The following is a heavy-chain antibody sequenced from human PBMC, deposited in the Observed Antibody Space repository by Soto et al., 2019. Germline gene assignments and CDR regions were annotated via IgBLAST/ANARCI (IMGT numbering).Heavy chain of an antibody. CDR2: IYYSGST. J-gene: IGHJ5*02. CDR3: GRRGYYGWGSYYKFGWFAP. CDR1: CGSISSGSYY. Sequence: SESLSLTCSVCCGSISSGSYYWGWIRQPPGKGLEWIASIYYSGSTYYNPSLKSGVTIFVETSKNQFSLRLSFVTAADTVLYYCGRRGYYGWGSYYKFGWFAPWGKGTLVTVSS. V-gene: IGHV4-39*01. D-gene: IGHD3-10*01.